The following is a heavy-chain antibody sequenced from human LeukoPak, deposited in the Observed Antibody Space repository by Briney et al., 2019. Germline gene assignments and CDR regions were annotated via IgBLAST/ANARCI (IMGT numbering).Heavy chain of an antibody. CDR3: AKDVYDSSGYGDY. CDR2: ISYDGSNK. V-gene: IGHV3-30*18. D-gene: IGHD3-22*01. Sequence: GRSLRLSCAASGFTFSSYGMHWVRQAPGKGLEWVAVISYDGSNKYYADSVKGRFTISRDNSKNTLYLQMNSLRAEDTAVYYCAKDVYDSSGYGDYWGQGTLVTVSS. CDR1: GFTFSSYG. J-gene: IGHJ4*02.